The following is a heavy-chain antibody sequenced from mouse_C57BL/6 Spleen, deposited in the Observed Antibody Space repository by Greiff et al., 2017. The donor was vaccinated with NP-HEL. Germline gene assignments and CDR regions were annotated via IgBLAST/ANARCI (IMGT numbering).Heavy chain of an antibody. CDR3: ARFSTTVVATDYAMDY. J-gene: IGHJ4*01. D-gene: IGHD1-1*01. Sequence: VQLQQPGAELVMPGASVKLSCKASGYTFTSYWMHWVKQRPGQGLEWIGEIDPSDSYTNYNQKFKGKSTLTVDKSSSTAYMQLSSLTSEDSAVYYCARFSTTVVATDYAMDYWGQGTSVTVSS. CDR2: IDPSDSYT. V-gene: IGHV1-69*01. CDR1: GYTFTSYW.